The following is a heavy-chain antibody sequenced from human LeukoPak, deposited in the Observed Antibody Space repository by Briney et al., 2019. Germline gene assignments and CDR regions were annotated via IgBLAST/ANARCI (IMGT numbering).Heavy chain of an antibody. CDR1: GYTFTAYV. V-gene: IGHV1-3*01. CDR2: INAGNGNT. Sequence: ASVEVSCKASGYTFTAYVMHWVRQAPGQRLEWMGWINAGNGNTKYSQEFQGRVTTTRDTFANTIYMELSSLRSEDTAVYYCARVSGYWGQGTLVTVSS. CDR3: ARVSGY. J-gene: IGHJ4*02.